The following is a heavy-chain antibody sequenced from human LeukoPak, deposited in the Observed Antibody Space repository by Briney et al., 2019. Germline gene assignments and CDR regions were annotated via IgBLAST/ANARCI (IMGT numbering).Heavy chain of an antibody. V-gene: IGHV4-39*07. Sequence: PSETLSLTCTVSGGSISSSSYYWGWIRQPPGKGLEWIGTIYYSGNTYYNPSLKSRVTISVDTSKNQFSLKLTSVTAADTAVYYCARNGNYDSNGYAFDFWGQGTLVTVSS. CDR2: IYYSGNT. J-gene: IGHJ4*02. CDR3: ARNGNYDSNGYAFDF. D-gene: IGHD3-22*01. CDR1: GGSISSSSYY.